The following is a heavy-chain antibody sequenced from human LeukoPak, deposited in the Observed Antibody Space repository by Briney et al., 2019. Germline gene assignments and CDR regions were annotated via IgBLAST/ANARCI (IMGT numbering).Heavy chain of an antibody. D-gene: IGHD3-22*01. J-gene: IGHJ3*02. CDR1: GGSISSGSYY. CDR3: ARTVDSAFDI. CDR2: IYTSGST. V-gene: IGHV4-61*02. Sequence: PSQTLSLTCTVSGGSISSGSYYWSWIRQPAGKGLEWIGRIYTSGSTNYNPSLKSRVTISVDTSKNQFSLKLSSVTAADTAVYYCARTVDSAFDIWGQGTMVTVSS.